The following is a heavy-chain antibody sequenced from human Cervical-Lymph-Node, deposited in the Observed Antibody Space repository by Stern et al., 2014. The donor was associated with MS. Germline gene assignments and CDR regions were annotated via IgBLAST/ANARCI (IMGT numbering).Heavy chain of an antibody. CDR1: GFTFSSDD. V-gene: IGHV3-13*01. CDR3: ARKGSAWSFDY. CDR2: IGIAGDT. D-gene: IGHD6-13*01. J-gene: IGHJ4*01. Sequence: EVQLVESGGGLVQPGGSLRLSCAASGFTFSSDDMHWVRQATGKTLEWVSAIGIAGDTYYAGSVKGRFTISRENAKNSLYLQMNSLRAGDTAVYYCARKGSAWSFDYWGQGTLVIVSS.